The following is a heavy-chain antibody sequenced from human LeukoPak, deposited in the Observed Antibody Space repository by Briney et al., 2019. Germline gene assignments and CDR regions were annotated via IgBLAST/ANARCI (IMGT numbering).Heavy chain of an antibody. CDR3: ARGDMVREYFDY. J-gene: IGHJ4*02. V-gene: IGHV4-30-4*08. CDR2: IYYSGST. Sequence: SETLSLTCTVSGGSISSSTYYWAWIRQPPGKGLEWIGYIYYSGSTYYNPSLKSRVTISVDTSKNQFSLKLSSVTAADTAVYYCARGDMVREYFDYWGQGTLVTVSS. CDR1: GGSISSSTYY. D-gene: IGHD3-10*01.